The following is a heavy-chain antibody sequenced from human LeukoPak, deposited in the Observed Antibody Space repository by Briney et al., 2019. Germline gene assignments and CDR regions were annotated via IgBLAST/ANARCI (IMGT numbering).Heavy chain of an antibody. D-gene: IGHD3-3*01. V-gene: IGHV4-34*01. J-gene: IGHJ5*02. CDR2: INHSGST. Sequence: PSETLSLTCAVFGGSFSGYYWSWIRQPPGKGLEWIGEINHSGSTNYNPSLKSRVTISVDTSKKQFSLKLSSVTAADTAVYYCARDSPRSDFDWFDPWGQGTLVTVSS. CDR1: GGSFSGYY. CDR3: ARDSPRSDFDWFDP.